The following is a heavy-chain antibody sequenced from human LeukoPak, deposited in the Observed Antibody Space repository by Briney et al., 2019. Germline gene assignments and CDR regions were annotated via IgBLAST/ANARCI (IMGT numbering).Heavy chain of an antibody. Sequence: PSETLSLTCAVYGGSFSGYYWSWIRQPPGKGLGWSGEINHSGSTNYNPSLKSRVTISVDTSKNQFSLKLSSVTAADTAVYYCARGRGLWFGELSRAFDYWGQGTLVTVSS. V-gene: IGHV4-34*01. J-gene: IGHJ4*02. CDR3: ARGRGLWFGELSRAFDY. CDR1: GGSFSGYY. CDR2: INHSGST. D-gene: IGHD3-10*01.